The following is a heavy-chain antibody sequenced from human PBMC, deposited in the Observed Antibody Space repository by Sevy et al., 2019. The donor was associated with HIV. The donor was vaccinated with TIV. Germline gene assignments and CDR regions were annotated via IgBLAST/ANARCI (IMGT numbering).Heavy chain of an antibody. Sequence: GESLKISCKGSEYSFRTYWIGWVRQMPGKGLEWMGIIYPDDSDTRYSPSFQGQVTISADKSINTAYLQWNSLRASDSAMYYCARHHASYGVAGYYYYSGLDVWGQGTTVTVSS. CDR1: EYSFRTYW. D-gene: IGHD4-17*01. CDR3: ARHHASYGVAGYYYYSGLDV. CDR2: IYPDDSDT. J-gene: IGHJ6*02. V-gene: IGHV5-51*01.